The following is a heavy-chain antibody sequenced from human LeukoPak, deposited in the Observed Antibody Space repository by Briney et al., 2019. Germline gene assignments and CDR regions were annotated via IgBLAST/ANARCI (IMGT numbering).Heavy chain of an antibody. CDR3: ARLRGYCSGGSCYAVYYYYYMDV. J-gene: IGHJ6*03. Sequence: GESLKISCKGSGYRFTNYWIGWVRQMPGKGLEWMGIIYPGDSDTRYSPSFQGQVTISADKSISTAYLQWSSLKASDTAMYYCARLRGYCSGGSCYAVYYYYYMDVWGKGTTVTVSS. V-gene: IGHV5-51*01. D-gene: IGHD2-15*01. CDR2: IYPGDSDT. CDR1: GYRFTNYW.